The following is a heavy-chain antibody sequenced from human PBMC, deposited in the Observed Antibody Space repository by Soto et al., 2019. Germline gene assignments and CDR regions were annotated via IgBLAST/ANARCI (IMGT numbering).Heavy chain of an antibody. CDR2: IWYDGVNK. CDR1: GLRFSSYA. Sequence: PGGSESLSCAASGLRFSSYAMHWVRQAPGKGLEWVAVIWYDGVNKYYADCLKGRFTISRDNSNNTLYVQMNSLKAEDTAVYYCVRDPYLPAAGRLSSLHYWGPGTLVTVAS. D-gene: IGHD2-2*01. J-gene: IGHJ4*02. CDR3: VRDPYLPAAGRLSSLHY. V-gene: IGHV3-33*01.